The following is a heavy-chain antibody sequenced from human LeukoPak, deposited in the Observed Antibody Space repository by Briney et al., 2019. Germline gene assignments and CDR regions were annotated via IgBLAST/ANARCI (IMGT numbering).Heavy chain of an antibody. D-gene: IGHD2-15*01. CDR1: AFTFGCKC. CDR2: IYGGGTT. CDR3: AKANGGSCYSGSDS. V-gene: IGHV3-53*01. J-gene: IGHJ4*02. Sequence: GGSLRLSCAAPAFTFGCKCMTSCREAPVKVLNRVSVIYGGGTTYYANSVKGRFTISRDNSEHTLFLQMNSLRAEDTAIYYCAKANGGSCYSGSDSWGQGTLVTVSS.